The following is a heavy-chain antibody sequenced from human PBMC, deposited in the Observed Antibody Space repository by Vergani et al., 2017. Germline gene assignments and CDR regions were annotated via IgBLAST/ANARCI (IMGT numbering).Heavy chain of an antibody. V-gene: IGHV3-74*03. CDR3: AKLTEDCSGGTCFLGDFDY. J-gene: IGHJ4*02. Sequence: DVHLAESGGGFFQPGGSLRLSCSASGFSFNSYWMHWVRQVPGKGLLWVSRIKSDGSITAYADSVKGRFTISRDNAQNTLYLQMDRLRVDDTAVYYCAKLTEDCSGGTCFLGDFDYWGQGTLVTVSS. CDR2: IKSDGSIT. D-gene: IGHD2-15*01. CDR1: GFSFNSYW.